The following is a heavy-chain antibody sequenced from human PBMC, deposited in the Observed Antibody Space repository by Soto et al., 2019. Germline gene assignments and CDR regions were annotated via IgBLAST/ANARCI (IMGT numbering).Heavy chain of an antibody. CDR3: ASDLSTLRVVHFDF. CDR1: GYTFSSYY. D-gene: IGHD2-15*01. Sequence: VASVKVSCKASGYTFSSYYMHWVRQAPGQGLEWMGIIDPGRRGAKYAQKFQVRVTMTRDTSTNTFYMGLSSLRPEYSSVYYCASDLSTLRVVHFDFWGQGTLVTVSS. CDR2: IDPGRRGA. V-gene: IGHV1-46*01. J-gene: IGHJ4*02.